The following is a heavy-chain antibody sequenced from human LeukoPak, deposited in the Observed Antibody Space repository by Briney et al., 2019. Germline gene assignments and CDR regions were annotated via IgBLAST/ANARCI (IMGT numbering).Heavy chain of an antibody. V-gene: IGHV3-21*06. Sequence: PGGSLRLSCAASGFTFSSYWMNWVRQAPGKGLEPVSSIRSNSRGINYADSVKGRFTISRDNDKNTVFLEMNSLRAEDTAVYYCARDGASIDDQYYGLDVWGQGTTVTVSS. CDR3: ARDGASIDDQYYGLDV. D-gene: IGHD1-1*01. J-gene: IGHJ6*02. CDR2: IRSNSRGI. CDR1: GFTFSSYW.